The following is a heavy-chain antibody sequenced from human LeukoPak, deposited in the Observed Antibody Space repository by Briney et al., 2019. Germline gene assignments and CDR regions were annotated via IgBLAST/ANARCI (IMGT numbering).Heavy chain of an antibody. CDR2: IYYSGST. D-gene: IGHD5-18*01. Sequence: SETLSLTCNVSDGAISSYYWSWIRQPPGKGLEWIGYIYYSGSTNYNPSLKNRVTISVDTSKNQFSLKLSSVTAADTAVYYCARSVDTAMVGDYWGQGTLVTVSS. V-gene: IGHV4-59*01. CDR1: DGAISSYY. CDR3: ARSVDTAMVGDY. J-gene: IGHJ4*02.